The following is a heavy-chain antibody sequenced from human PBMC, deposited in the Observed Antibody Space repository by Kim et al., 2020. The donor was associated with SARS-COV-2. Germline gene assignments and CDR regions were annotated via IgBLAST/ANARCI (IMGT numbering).Heavy chain of an antibody. CDR2: ISGSGGGT. Sequence: GGSLRLSCAASGFTFSNCAMSWVRQAPGKGLEWVSGISGSGGGTYYADSVKGRFTISRDNSKNTLYLKMNSLRAEDTALYYCAKVVNYYDGGGYRETEYWGQGSLVTVSS. J-gene: IGHJ4*02. V-gene: IGHV3-23*01. CDR1: GFTFSNCA. D-gene: IGHD3-22*01. CDR3: AKVVNYYDGGGYRETEY.